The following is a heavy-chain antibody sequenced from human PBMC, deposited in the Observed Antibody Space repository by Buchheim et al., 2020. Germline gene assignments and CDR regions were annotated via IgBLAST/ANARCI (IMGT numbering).Heavy chain of an antibody. CDR3: ATILGGCSSTSCYLLH. V-gene: IGHV4-4*02. Sequence: QVQLQESGPGLVKPSGTLSLTCAVSGDSISSNYWWTWVRQPPGKGLEWIGEIYHSGSTNYNPSLKSRVTISVDKSKNEFPLKLSSVTAADTAVYYCATILGGCSSTSCYLLHWGQGTL. D-gene: IGHD2-2*01. CDR2: IYHSGST. J-gene: IGHJ4*02. CDR1: GDSISSNYW.